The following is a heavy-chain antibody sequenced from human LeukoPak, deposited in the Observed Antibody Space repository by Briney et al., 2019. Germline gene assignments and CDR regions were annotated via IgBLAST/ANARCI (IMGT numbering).Heavy chain of an antibody. D-gene: IGHD3-22*01. CDR2: IYYSGTT. J-gene: IGHJ6*03. CDR1: RGSISSSNYY. V-gene: IGHV4-39*07. Sequence: SETLSLICSVSRGSISSSNYYWGWIRQPPGKGLEWIGNIYYSGTTYYNPSLPSLKSRVTILIDTSKNHFSLRLRSVTAADTAVYYCTRGSIAYYYMDVWGKGTTVTISS. CDR3: TRGSIAYYYMDV.